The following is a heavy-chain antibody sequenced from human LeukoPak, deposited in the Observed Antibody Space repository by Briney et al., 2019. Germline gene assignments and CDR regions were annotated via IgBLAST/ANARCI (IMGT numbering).Heavy chain of an antibody. Sequence: GGSLRLSCAASGLTFSSHWMHWVRQAPGQGLVWVSRIKGDGISTNYADSVKGRFTISRDIAKNTLYLQMNSLRAEDTGVYYCAKDHYWSIDYWGRGTLVTVSS. D-gene: IGHD3-3*01. V-gene: IGHV3-74*01. CDR2: IKGDGIST. CDR3: AKDHYWSIDY. J-gene: IGHJ4*02. CDR1: GLTFSSHW.